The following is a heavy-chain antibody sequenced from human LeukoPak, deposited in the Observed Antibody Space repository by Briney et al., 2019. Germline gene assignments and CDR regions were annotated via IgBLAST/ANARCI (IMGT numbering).Heavy chain of an antibody. V-gene: IGHV4-4*09. CDR1: GGSISSYY. CDR2: IYTSGST. D-gene: IGHD2/OR15-2a*01. CDR3: ARHESWSPYFFDY. Sequence: SETLSLTCTVPGGSISSYYWSWIRQPPGKGLEWIGYIYTSGSTNYNPSLKSRVTISVDTSKNQFSLKLSSVTAADTAVYYCARHESWSPYFFDYWGQGTLVTVSS. J-gene: IGHJ4*02.